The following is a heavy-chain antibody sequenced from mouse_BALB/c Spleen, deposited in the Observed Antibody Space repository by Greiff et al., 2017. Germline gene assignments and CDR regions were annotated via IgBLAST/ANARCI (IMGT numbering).Heavy chain of an antibody. CDR3: TRWDYDDAMDY. J-gene: IGHJ4*01. CDR1: GYTFTSYW. D-gene: IGHD2-4*01. V-gene: IGHV1-69*02. CDR2: IYPSDSYT. Sequence: VQLQQPGAELVRPGASVKLSCKASGYTFTSYWINWVKQRPGQGLEWIGNIYPSDSYTNYNQKFKDKATLTVDKSSSTAYMQLSSPTSEDSAVYYCTRWDYDDAMDYWGQGTSVTVSS.